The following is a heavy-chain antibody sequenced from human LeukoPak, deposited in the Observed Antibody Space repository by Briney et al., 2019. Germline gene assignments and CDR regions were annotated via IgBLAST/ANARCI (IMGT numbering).Heavy chain of an antibody. CDR2: ISWNSGSI. V-gene: IGHV3-9*01. CDR3: AKLRVAGAGFDY. Sequence: GGSLRLSCAASGFTFDDYAMHWVRQAPGKGLEWVSGISWNSGSIGYADSVEGRFTISRDNAKNSLYLQMNSLRAEDTALYYCAKLRVAGAGFDYWGQGTLVTVSS. D-gene: IGHD6-19*01. CDR1: GFTFDDYA. J-gene: IGHJ4*02.